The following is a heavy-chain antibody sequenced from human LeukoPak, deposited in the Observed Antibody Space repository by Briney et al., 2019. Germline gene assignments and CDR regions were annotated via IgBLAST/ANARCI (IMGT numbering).Heavy chain of an antibody. V-gene: IGHV3-7*03. CDR1: GGSISSSNW. CDR2: IKLDGSEK. J-gene: IGHJ4*02. D-gene: IGHD3-3*01. Sequence: PSGTLSLTCAVSGGSISSSNWWSWVRQAPGKGLEWVANIKLDGSEKNYVDSVKGRFTISRDNTKNSLYLQMNSLRAEDTAVFYCARDQYDTWSRRGNFDSWGQGTLVIVSS. CDR3: ARDQYDTWSRRGNFDS.